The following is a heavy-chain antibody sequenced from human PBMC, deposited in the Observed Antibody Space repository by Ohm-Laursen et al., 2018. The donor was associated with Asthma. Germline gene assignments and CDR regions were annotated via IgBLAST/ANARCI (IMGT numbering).Heavy chain of an antibody. CDR3: ARDPEWELRDREYYYYGMDV. Sequence: SLRLSCTASGFTFSSYAMSWVRQAPGKGLEWVSAISGSGGSTYYADSVKGRFTISRDNSKNTLYLQMNSLRAEDTAVYYCARDPEWELRDREYYYYGMDVWGQGTAVTVSS. D-gene: IGHD1-26*01. V-gene: IGHV3-23*01. CDR1: GFTFSSYA. CDR2: ISGSGGST. J-gene: IGHJ6*02.